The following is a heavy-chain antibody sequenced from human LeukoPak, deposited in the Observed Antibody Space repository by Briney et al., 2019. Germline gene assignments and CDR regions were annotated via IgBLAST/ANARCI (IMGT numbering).Heavy chain of an antibody. D-gene: IGHD2/OR15-2a*01. Sequence: QTGGSLRLSCAASGFTFNTYTMNWVRQAPGKGLEWVSYISGSSGIIDYADSVRGRFTISKDNAKNTVYLQMNNLRAEDTAVYYCVSFYEAYWGRGTLVTVSS. CDR1: GFTFNTYT. CDR3: VSFYEAY. V-gene: IGHV3-48*04. CDR2: ISGSSGII. J-gene: IGHJ4*02.